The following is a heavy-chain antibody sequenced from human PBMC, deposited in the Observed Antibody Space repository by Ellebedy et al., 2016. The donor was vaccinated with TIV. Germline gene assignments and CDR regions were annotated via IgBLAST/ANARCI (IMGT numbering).Heavy chain of an antibody. Sequence: GESLKISCAASGFTFSSYDMHWVRQGTGKGLEWVSAIGTAGDTYYPGSVKGRFTISRENAKNSLYLQITSLRAEDTAVYYCARVRFGATAVDYWGQGTLVTVSS. D-gene: IGHD4/OR15-4a*01. CDR1: GFTFSSYD. CDR2: IGTAGDT. J-gene: IGHJ4*03. V-gene: IGHV3-13*01. CDR3: ARVRFGATAVDY.